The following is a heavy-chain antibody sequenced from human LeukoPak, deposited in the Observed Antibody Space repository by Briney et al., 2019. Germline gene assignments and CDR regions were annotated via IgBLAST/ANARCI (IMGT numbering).Heavy chain of an antibody. CDR2: INHSGST. Sequence: SETLSLTCAVYGRSFSGYYWSWIRQPPGKGLEWSGEINHSGSTNYNPSLKSRVTISVDTSKNQFSLKLSSVTAADTAVYYCARGRGTTRTTRPKTKNWSDPWGQGSLVTVSS. CDR1: GRSFSGYY. V-gene: IGHV4-34*01. CDR3: ARGRGTTRTTRPKTKNWSDP. J-gene: IGHJ5*02. D-gene: IGHD1-1*01.